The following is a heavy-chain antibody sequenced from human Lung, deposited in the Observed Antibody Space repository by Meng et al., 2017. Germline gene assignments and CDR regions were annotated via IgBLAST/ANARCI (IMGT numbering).Heavy chain of an antibody. CDR1: VSTFASSR. CDR3: ARAKTLTAAGTNFGDY. V-gene: IGHV1-2*02. J-gene: IGHJ4*02. Sequence: VHFGTEVKRPGASVNLSCKRSVSTFASSRLHWLRQAPDTGLEGLGRIDPNIDHAQYAQNVRGQVTKTHTTSIKPVYMKLNGRMSDVTAVNYCARAKTLTAAGTNFGDYRRTGTLDTVSS. CDR2: IDPNIDHA. D-gene: IGHD6-13*01.